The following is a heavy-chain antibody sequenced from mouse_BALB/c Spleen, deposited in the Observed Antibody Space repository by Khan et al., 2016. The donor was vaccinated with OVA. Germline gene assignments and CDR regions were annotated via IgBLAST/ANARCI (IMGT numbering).Heavy chain of an antibody. J-gene: IGHJ2*01. V-gene: IGHV2-9*02. Sequence: QVQLKHSEPGLVAPSQSLSITCTVSGFSLTSYGVHWVRQPPGKGLEWLGVIWAGGSTNYNSALMSSLSISKDNSKRPVFLKMNSLQTDDTAMYYCARLEDIWGQGTTLTVSS. CDR3: ARLEDI. CDR2: IWAGGST. D-gene: IGHD1-3*01. CDR1: GFSLTSYG.